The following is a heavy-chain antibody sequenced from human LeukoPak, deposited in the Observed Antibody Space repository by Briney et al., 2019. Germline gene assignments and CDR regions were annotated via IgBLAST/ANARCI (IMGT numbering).Heavy chain of an antibody. J-gene: IGHJ4*02. CDR1: GGSISSSSCY. CDR3: VRGGYYDTSGYYC. D-gene: IGHD3-22*01. Sequence: SETLSLTCTVSGGSISSSSCYWGWIRQPPGNGLEWIGSIYYSGSTYYNPSLKSRVTISVDTSKNQFSLKLSSVTAADTAVYYCVRGGYYDTSGYYCWGQGTLVTVSS. CDR2: IYYSGST. V-gene: IGHV4-39*01.